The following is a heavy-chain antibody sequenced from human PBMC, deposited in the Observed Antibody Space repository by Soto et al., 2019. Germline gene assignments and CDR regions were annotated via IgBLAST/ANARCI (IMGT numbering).Heavy chain of an antibody. J-gene: IGHJ5*02. CDR2: INPHSGAT. Sequence: GASVKVSCKASGYIFSANYIHWVRQAPGQGLEWLGWINPHSGATNYAQKFLGRVTMSADTYASTAYMDLARLKSDDTAVYYCVRANALGFSNWSYPWGRGTRVT. CDR1: GYIFSANY. D-gene: IGHD3-10*01. CDR3: VRANALGFSNWSYP. V-gene: IGHV1-2*02.